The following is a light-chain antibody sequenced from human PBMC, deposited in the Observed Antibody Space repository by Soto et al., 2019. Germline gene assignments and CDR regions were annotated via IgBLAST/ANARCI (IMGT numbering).Light chain of an antibody. J-gene: IGKJ1*01. CDR1: QSVSSN. CDR2: GAS. Sequence: EIVMTQSPATLSVSPGERATLSCRASQSVSSNLAWYQQKPGQAPRLLIYGASTRATGIPARFSGSGSGTEFTLTISSLQSEDFXVYYCXQYNNWPRGTFGQGTKVEIK. V-gene: IGKV3-15*01. CDR3: XQYNNWPRGT.